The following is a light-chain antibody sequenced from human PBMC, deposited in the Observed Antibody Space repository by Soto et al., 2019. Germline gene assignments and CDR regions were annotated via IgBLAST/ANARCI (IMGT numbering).Light chain of an antibody. CDR2: GAS. CDR1: QSVSSNY. V-gene: IGKV3-20*01. CDR3: QQYGSSPT. J-gene: IGKJ2*01. Sequence: EIVLTQSPGTLSLSPGERATLSCRASQSVSSNYLAWFQHKPGQAPRLLIFGASNRATSIPDRFSGSGSGTDFTLTISRLEPEDFAVYYCQQYGSSPTFGQGTKLEIK.